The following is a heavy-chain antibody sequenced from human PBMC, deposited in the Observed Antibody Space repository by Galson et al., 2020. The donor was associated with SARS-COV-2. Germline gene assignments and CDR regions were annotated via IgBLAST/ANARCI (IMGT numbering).Heavy chain of an antibody. CDR1: DVSMTSYY. V-gene: IGHV4-59*01. D-gene: IGHD4-17*01. Sequence: ETSETLSLTCSVSDVSMTSYYWSWIRQPPGKGLEWIGYISYSGSTNYNPSLRSRVTILVDLTKKHFSLKLSSVTAADTAVYYCARDPAPLYGDNYYYGMDVWGRGTAVIVSS. J-gene: IGHJ6*02. CDR2: ISYSGST. CDR3: ARDPAPLYGDNYYYGMDV.